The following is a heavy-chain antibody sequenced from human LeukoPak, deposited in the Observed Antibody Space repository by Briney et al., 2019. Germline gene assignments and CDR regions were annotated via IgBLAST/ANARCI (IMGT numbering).Heavy chain of an antibody. J-gene: IGHJ4*02. CDR2: INHSGST. Sequence: SETLSLTCAVYGGSFSGYYWSWIRQPPGKGLEWIGEINHSGSTNYNPSLKSRVTISVDTSKNQFSLKLSSVTAADTAVYYCARGNYLRIDYWGQGTLVTVS. CDR1: GGSFSGYY. D-gene: IGHD3-3*01. V-gene: IGHV4-34*01. CDR3: ARGNYLRIDY.